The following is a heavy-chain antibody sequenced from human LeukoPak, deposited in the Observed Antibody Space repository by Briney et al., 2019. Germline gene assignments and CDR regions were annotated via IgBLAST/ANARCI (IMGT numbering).Heavy chain of an antibody. D-gene: IGHD1-26*01. CDR2: INSDGSST. J-gene: IGHJ3*02. V-gene: IGHV3-74*01. Sequence: PGGSLRLSCAASGFTFSSYWMHWVRQAPGKGLVWVSRINSDGSSTSYADSVKGRFTISRDNAKNTLYLQMNSLRAEDTAVYYCARGGRGQAFDIWGQGTMVTVSS. CDR3: ARGGRGQAFDI. CDR1: GFTFSSYW.